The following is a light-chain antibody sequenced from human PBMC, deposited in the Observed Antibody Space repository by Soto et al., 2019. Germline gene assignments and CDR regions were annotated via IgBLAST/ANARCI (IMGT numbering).Light chain of an antibody. V-gene: IGLV2-18*02. CDR2: EVS. J-gene: IGLJ1*01. Sequence: QSALTQPPSVSGSPGQSVTISCTGTSSDVGSYNRVSWYQQSPGTAPKLMIYEVSNRPSGVPDRFSGSKSGNTASLTISGLQADDEDDYYCSSYTSSSTYVFGTGTKLTVL. CDR1: SSDVGSYNR. CDR3: SSYTSSSTYV.